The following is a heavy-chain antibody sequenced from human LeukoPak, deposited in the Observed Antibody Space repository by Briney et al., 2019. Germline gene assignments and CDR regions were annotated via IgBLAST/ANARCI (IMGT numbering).Heavy chain of an antibody. J-gene: IGHJ5*02. CDR2: INPDSGVT. Sequence: GASVKVSCKASGYTFTGSYMHWVRQAPGQGLEWMGWINPDSGVTKYSQKFQGRVTMTRDTSISTAYMELSGLRSDDTAVYYCARETVAGDNWFDPWGQGTLVTVSS. V-gene: IGHV1-2*02. CDR3: ARETVAGDNWFDP. D-gene: IGHD4-11*01. CDR1: GYTFTGSY.